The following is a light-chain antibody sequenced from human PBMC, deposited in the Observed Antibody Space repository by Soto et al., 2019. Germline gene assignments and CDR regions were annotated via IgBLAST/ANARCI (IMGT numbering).Light chain of an antibody. Sequence: DIKMTQSPSTLSASVGDRVTITCRASQSISSWLAWYQQKPGKAPKLLIYKASSLESGVPSRFSGSGSGTEFTLPISSLQPDDFATYYCQQYNSYSGTFGQGTKVEIK. CDR3: QQYNSYSGT. CDR1: QSISSW. V-gene: IGKV1-5*03. J-gene: IGKJ1*01. CDR2: KAS.